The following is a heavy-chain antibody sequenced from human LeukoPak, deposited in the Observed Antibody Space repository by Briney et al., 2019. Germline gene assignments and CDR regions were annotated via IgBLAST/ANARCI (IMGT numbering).Heavy chain of an antibody. J-gene: IGHJ4*02. CDR2: IIPILGIA. V-gene: IGHV1-69*04. CDR3: AREPVPRYYYDSSGYSSFFDY. CDR1: GYTFTSYG. Sequence: SVKVSCKASGYTFTSYGISWVRQAPGQGLEWMGRIIPILGIANYAQKFQGRVTITADKSTSTAYMELSSLRSEDTAVYYCAREPVPRYYYDSSGYSSFFDYWGQGTLVTVSS. D-gene: IGHD3-22*01.